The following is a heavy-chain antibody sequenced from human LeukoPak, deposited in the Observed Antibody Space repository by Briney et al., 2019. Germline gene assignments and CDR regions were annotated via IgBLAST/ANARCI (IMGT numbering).Heavy chain of an antibody. D-gene: IGHD3-22*01. CDR3: ARGSYYDSSGYCPDY. V-gene: IGHV1-2*02. CDR1: GYTFTGYY. J-gene: IGHJ4*02. CDR2: INPNSGGT. Sequence: ASVKVSCKASGYTFTGYYMHWVRQAPGQGLEWMGWINPNSGGTNYAQKFQGRVTMTRDMSTSTVYMELSSLRSEDTAVYYCARGSYYDSSGYCPDYWGQGTLVTVSS.